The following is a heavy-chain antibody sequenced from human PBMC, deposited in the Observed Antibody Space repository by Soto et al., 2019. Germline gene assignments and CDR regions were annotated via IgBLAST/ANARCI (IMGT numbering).Heavy chain of an antibody. CDR1: GGSISSGGYY. Sequence: PSETLSLTCTVSGGSISSGGYYWSWIRQHPGKGLEWIGYIYYSGSTYYNPSLKSRVTISVDTSKNQFSLKLSSVTAADTAVYYCARAHRQLVPPEVWFDPWGQGTLVTVSS. D-gene: IGHD6-13*01. CDR2: IYYSGST. CDR3: ARAHRQLVPPEVWFDP. V-gene: IGHV4-31*03. J-gene: IGHJ5*02.